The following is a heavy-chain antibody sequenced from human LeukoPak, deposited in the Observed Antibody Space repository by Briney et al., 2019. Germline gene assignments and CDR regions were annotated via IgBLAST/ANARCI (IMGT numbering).Heavy chain of an antibody. CDR2: INCNDGGT. CDR1: GYTFTDYY. D-gene: IGHD5-18*01. Sequence: ASVKVSCKASGYTFTDYYLHWVRQAPGQGLEWMGRINCNDGGTTYAQKFQGRVTTTTDTSISTAYMELSRLRSDDTALYYCARGGWSGYSYGSEPEKYFDYWGQGTLVTVSS. CDR3: ARGGWSGYSYGSEPEKYFDY. J-gene: IGHJ4*02. V-gene: IGHV1-2*02.